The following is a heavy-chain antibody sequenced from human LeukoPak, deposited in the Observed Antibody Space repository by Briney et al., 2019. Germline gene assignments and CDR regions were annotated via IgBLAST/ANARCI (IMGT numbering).Heavy chain of an antibody. D-gene: IGHD3-3*01. CDR1: GFTFSSAW. CDR2: ISGSGGST. J-gene: IGHJ4*02. Sequence: GGSLRLSCAASGFTFSSAWMTWVRQAPGKGLEWASAISGSGGSTYYADSVKGRFTISRDNSKNTLYLQMNSLRAEDTAVYYCAKTLGSGPYYFDYWGQGTLVTVSS. CDR3: AKTLGSGPYYFDY. V-gene: IGHV3-23*01.